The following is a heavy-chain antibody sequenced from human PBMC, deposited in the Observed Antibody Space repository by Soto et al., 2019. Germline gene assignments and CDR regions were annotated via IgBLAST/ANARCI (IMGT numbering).Heavy chain of an antibody. CDR3: ARGPPHV. J-gene: IGHJ4*02. CDR2: IYHSGST. CDR1: GGSISSYY. Sequence: ETLSLTCTVSGGSISSYYWSWIRQPPGKGLEWIGYIYHSGSTYYNPSLKSRVTISVDRSKNQFSLKLSSVTAADTAVYYCARGPPHVWGQGTLVTVSS. D-gene: IGHD3-16*01. V-gene: IGHV4-59*12.